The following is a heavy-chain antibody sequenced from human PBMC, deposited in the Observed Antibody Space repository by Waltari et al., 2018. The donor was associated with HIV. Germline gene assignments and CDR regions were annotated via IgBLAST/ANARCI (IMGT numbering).Heavy chain of an antibody. CDR3: ARELRFDIVFDY. CDR1: KYTFASYG. CDR2: INTGDGSK. Sequence: QVQLVQSGAEMRKPGASVKVSCTASKYTFASYGIHWLRQAPGQRLEWMGWINTGDGSKKYSQKFQGRVTITRDTSASTAYMQLSSLRSEDTAIYYCARELRFDIVFDYWGQGTLVTVSS. V-gene: IGHV1-3*04. D-gene: IGHD5-12*01. J-gene: IGHJ4*02.